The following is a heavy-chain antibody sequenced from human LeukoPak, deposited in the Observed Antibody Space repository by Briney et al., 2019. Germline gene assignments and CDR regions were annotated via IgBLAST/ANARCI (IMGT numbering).Heavy chain of an antibody. CDR1: GFTFSNYW. D-gene: IGHD5-12*01. CDR3: VRDGGVSGYDLLDY. J-gene: IGHJ4*02. Sequence: PGGSLRLSCAASGFTFSNYWMTWVRQAPGKGLEWVANINQDGSEEYYMDSVKARFTISRDNAKDSLSLQMNGLRAEDTAVYYCVRDGGVSGYDLLDYWGQGTLVTVSS. CDR2: INQDGSEE. V-gene: IGHV3-7*01.